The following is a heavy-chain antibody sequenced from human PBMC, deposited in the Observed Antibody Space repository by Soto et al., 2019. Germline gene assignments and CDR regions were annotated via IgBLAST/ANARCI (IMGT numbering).Heavy chain of an antibody. CDR1: GFTFSGYA. V-gene: IGHV3-23*01. J-gene: IGHJ4*02. CDR2: ISGSGGST. Sequence: GGSLRLSCAASGFTFSGYAMSWVRQAPGKGLEWVSTISGSGGSTYSADSVKGRFTISRDNSKNTLYLQMNSLRAEDTAVYYCAKDPGDKSTHAYYFDYWGQGTLVTVSS. CDR3: AKDPGDKSTHAYYFDY. D-gene: IGHD2-2*01.